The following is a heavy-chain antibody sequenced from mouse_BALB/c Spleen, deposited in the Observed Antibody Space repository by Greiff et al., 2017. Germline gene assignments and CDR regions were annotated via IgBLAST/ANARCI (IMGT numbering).Heavy chain of an antibody. CDR3: ARDYYGSRRDFAMDY. CDR1: GFTFSSYG. CDR2: INSNGGST. J-gene: IGHJ4*01. V-gene: IGHV5-6-3*01. D-gene: IGHD1-1*01. Sequence: DVMLVESGGGLVQPGGSLKLSCAASGFTFSSYGMSWVRQTPDKRLELVATINSNGGSTYYPDSVKGRFTISRDNAKNTLYLQMSSLKSEDTAMYYCARDYYGSRRDFAMDYWGQGTSVTVSS.